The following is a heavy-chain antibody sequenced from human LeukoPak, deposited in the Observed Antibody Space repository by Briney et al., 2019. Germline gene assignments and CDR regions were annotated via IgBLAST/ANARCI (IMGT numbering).Heavy chain of an antibody. J-gene: IGHJ4*02. CDR1: GFTFSSHW. CDR3: ASHYGDYSFFDY. V-gene: IGHV3-7*02. CDR2: IKQDGSEK. Sequence: GGSLRLSCAASGFTFSSHWMSWVRQAPGKGLEWVANIKQDGSEKNYGDSVKGRFTISRDNAKNSLYLQMNSLRAEDTAVYYCASHYGDYSFFDYWGQGTLVTVSS. D-gene: IGHD4-17*01.